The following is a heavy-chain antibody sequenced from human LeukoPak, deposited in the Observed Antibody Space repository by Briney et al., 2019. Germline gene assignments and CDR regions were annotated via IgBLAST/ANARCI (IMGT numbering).Heavy chain of an antibody. CDR3: ARVSSSWYQDWYFDL. CDR2: INDSGST. Sequence: PSETLSLTCAVHGGSFSGNYWTWIRQPPGKGLEWIGEINDSGSTNYNPSLKSRVIISIDTSQNQFSLKLSSVTAADTAVYYCARVSSSWYQDWYFDLWGRGTLVTVSS. CDR1: GGSFSGNY. V-gene: IGHV4-34*01. J-gene: IGHJ2*01. D-gene: IGHD6-13*01.